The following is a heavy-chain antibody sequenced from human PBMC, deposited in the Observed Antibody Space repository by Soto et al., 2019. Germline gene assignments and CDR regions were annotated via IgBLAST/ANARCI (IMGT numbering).Heavy chain of an antibody. CDR2: IIPIFGTA. CDR1: GGTFSSYA. Sequence: QVQLVQSGAEVKKPGSSVKVSCKASGGTFSSYAISWVRQAPGQGLEWMGGIIPIFGTANYAQKFQGRVTITADDSTSTDYMKLSSLRSEDTAVYYGASTNFGELDQHSSWFDHWGQGTLVTVSS. D-gene: IGHD3-10*01. V-gene: IGHV1-69*01. J-gene: IGHJ5*02. CDR3: ASTNFGELDQHSSWFDH.